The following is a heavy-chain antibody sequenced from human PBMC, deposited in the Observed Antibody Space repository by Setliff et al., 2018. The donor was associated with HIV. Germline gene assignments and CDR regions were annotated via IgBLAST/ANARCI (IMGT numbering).Heavy chain of an antibody. CDR3: ARHDASYYKWNDEVIWNHYGLDV. Sequence: KPSETLSLTCGVYGGSLSGYHWSWIRLPPRQGLEWIGEINYSGSTNYNPSLTSRVIISVDTSKNQFSVKLNSVTAADTAVYYCARHDASYYKWNDEVIWNHYGLDVWGQGTTVTVSS. D-gene: IGHD1-20*01. CDR1: GGSLSGYH. V-gene: IGHV4-34*01. CDR2: INYSGST. J-gene: IGHJ6*02.